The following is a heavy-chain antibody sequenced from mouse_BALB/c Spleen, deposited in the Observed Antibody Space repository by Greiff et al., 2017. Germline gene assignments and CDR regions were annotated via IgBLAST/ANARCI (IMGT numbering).Heavy chain of an antibody. CDR1: GYTFTSYW. CDR3: ARDESFAY. Sequence: QVQLKESGAELAKPGASVKMSCKASGYTFTSYWMHWVKQRPGQGLEWIGYINPSTGYTEYNQKFKDKATLTADKSSSTAYMQLSSLTSEDSAVYYCARDESFAYWGQGTLVTVSA. J-gene: IGHJ3*01. CDR2: INPSTGYT. V-gene: IGHV1-7*01.